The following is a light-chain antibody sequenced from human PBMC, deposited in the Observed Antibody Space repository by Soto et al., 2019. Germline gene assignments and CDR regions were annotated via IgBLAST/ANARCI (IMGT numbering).Light chain of an antibody. CDR2: EVI. CDR3: SSYTTSSALV. V-gene: IGLV2-14*01. Sequence: SALTQSASVSGSPGQSITIPCTGTSGDVGGYDYVSWYQQHPGKVPKLIIYEVIKRPSGVSHRFSGSKSGNTASLTISGLQTEDEADYYCSSYTTSSALVFGGGTKVTVL. J-gene: IGLJ2*01. CDR1: SGDVGGYDY.